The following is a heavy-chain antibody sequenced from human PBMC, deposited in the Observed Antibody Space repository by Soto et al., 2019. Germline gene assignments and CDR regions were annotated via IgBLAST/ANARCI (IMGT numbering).Heavy chain of an antibody. J-gene: IGHJ4*02. V-gene: IGHV3-23*01. CDR1: GFTFSSYA. CDR2: ISGSGGST. Sequence: EVQLLESGGGMVQPGGSLRLSCAASGFTFSSYAMSWVRQAPGKGLEWVSAISGSGGSTYYADSVKGRFTISRDNSKNTLYLQMNSLRAEDTAVYYCEIEPRGDQLVGYWGQGTLVTVSS. D-gene: IGHD2-2*01. CDR3: EIEPRGDQLVGY.